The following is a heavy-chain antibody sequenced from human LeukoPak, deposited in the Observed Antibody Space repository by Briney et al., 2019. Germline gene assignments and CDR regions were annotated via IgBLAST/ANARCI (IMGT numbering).Heavy chain of an antibody. D-gene: IGHD6-19*01. CDR1: GGSLRSYC. Sequence: SETLSLTCTVSGGSLRSYCWNWIRQPPGKGLEWIGYIYYSGSTDYNPSLRSRVTISVDTSKNQFSLKLSSVTAADTAVYYCAHAIHSSGWYGGVDYWGQGTLVTVSS. J-gene: IGHJ4*02. V-gene: IGHV4-59*12. CDR3: AHAIHSSGWYGGVDY. CDR2: IYYSGST.